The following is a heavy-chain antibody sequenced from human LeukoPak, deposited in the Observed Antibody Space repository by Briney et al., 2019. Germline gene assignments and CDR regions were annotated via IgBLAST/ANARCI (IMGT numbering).Heavy chain of an antibody. CDR3: AKGRNYDFWSGYYPT. V-gene: IGHV3-23*01. CDR1: GFTFSSYA. D-gene: IGHD3-3*01. J-gene: IGHJ4*02. CDR2: ISGSGGST. Sequence: GGSLRLSCAASGFTFSSYAMSWVRQAPGKGLEWVSAISGSGGSTYYADSVKGRFTISRDNSKNRLYLQMNSLRAEDTAVYYCAKGRNYDFWSGYYPTWGQGTLVTVSS.